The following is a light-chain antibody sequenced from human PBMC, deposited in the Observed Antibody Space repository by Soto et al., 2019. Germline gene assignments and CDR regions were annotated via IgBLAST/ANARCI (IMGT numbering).Light chain of an antibody. CDR3: QQRGKWPLT. CDR1: QSVSDY. J-gene: IGKJ4*01. CDR2: DAS. Sequence: EVMLTQSPATLSLSPGERATLSCRASQSVSDYLAWYQQKPAQAPRIVISDASNRATGVPARFSGSGSGTDFTLTISSLEPEDVAVYYCQQRGKWPLTFGGGTKVEIK. V-gene: IGKV3-11*01.